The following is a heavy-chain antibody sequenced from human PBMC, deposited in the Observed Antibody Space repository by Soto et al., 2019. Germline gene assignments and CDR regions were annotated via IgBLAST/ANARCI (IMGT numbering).Heavy chain of an antibody. CDR3: ARDIDG. D-gene: IGHD2-15*01. CDR2: ISSSSSTK. J-gene: IGHJ4*02. Sequence: EVQVVEYGGGLVQPGGSLRLSCAASGFTFSSYSMNWVRQAPGKGLEWVSYISSSSSTKFYADSVKGRFTTPRDNARNSLYLQMNSLMAEATAVYYCARDIDGGGQGTLFTVSS. CDR1: GFTFSSYS. V-gene: IGHV3-48*01.